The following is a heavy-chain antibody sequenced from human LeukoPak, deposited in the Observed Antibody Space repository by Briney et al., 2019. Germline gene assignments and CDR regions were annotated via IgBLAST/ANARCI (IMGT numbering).Heavy chain of an antibody. CDR3: MRDRSRAEDD. J-gene: IGHJ4*02. V-gene: IGHV3-7*01. CDR1: GFTFSGHW. D-gene: IGHD1-14*01. Sequence: GGSLRLSCAASGFTFSGHWMSWVRQAPGKGLEWVANINQGGSDKYYVDSVKGRFTISRDNANNLLYLQMNSLRGEDTAVYYCMRDRSRAEDDWGQGTLVTVSS. CDR2: INQGGSDK.